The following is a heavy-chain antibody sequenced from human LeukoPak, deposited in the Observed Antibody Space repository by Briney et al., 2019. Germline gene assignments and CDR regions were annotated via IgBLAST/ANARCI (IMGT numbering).Heavy chain of an antibody. J-gene: IGHJ3*02. CDR3: SRSRFLEWYDAFDI. V-gene: IGHV4-4*09. Sequence: SETLSLTRTVSGGSISSYYWSWIRQPPGKGLEWIGYIYTSGSTNYNPSLKSRVTISVDTSKNQFSLKLSSVTAADTAVYYCSRSRFLEWYDAFDIWGQGTMVTVSS. CDR2: IYTSGST. D-gene: IGHD3-3*01. CDR1: GGSISSYY.